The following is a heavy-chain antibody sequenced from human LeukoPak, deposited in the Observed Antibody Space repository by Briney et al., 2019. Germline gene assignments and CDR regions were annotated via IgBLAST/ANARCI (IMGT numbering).Heavy chain of an antibody. CDR1: GYTFTDYY. CDR3: ARGLPGSFDP. V-gene: IGHV1-2*06. J-gene: IGHJ5*02. Sequence: ASVKVSCKASGYTFTDYYIHWVRQAPGQGLEWMGRINPNSGGTNYAQKFQGRVTMTRDTSITTAYMELSSLRSNDAAVYYCARGLPGSFDPWGQGALVTASS. CDR2: INPNSGGT. D-gene: IGHD1-1*01.